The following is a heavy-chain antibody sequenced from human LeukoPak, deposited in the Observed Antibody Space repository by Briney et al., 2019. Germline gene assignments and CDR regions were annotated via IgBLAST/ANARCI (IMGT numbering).Heavy chain of an antibody. J-gene: IGHJ4*02. Sequence: ASVKVSCKASGYTFTSYGITWVRQAPGQGLEWMGWNRVYNGNTNSAQKLQGRVTMTTDTSTSTAYMELRSLRSDDTAVYYCARVGALTFDYWGQGTLVTVSS. V-gene: IGHV1-18*01. CDR2: NRVYNGNT. CDR3: ARVGALTFDY. CDR1: GYTFTSYG. D-gene: IGHD3-16*01.